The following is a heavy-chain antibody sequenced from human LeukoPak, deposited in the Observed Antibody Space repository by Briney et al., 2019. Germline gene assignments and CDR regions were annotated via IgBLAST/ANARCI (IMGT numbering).Heavy chain of an antibody. CDR1: GYTFTGYY. Sequence: ASVTVSCKASGYTFTGYYMHWVRQAPGQGLEWMGRINPNSGGTNYAQKLQGRVTMTTDTSTSTAYMELRSLRSDDTAVYYCARDYYDSSGYYDIDYWGQGTLVTVSS. D-gene: IGHD3-22*01. V-gene: IGHV1-2*06. CDR2: INPNSGGT. CDR3: ARDYYDSSGYYDIDY. J-gene: IGHJ4*02.